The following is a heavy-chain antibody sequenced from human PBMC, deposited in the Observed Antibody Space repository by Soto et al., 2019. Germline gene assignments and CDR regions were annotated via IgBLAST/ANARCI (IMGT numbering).Heavy chain of an antibody. D-gene: IGHD3-22*01. CDR2: IIPIFGTA. V-gene: IGHV1-69*06. CDR1: GGTFSSYA. Sequence: QVQLVQSGAEVKKPGSSVKVSCKASGGTFSSYAISWVRQAPGQGLEWMGGIIPIFGTANYAQKFQGRVTITADKSTSTAYMELSSLRSEDTAVYYCATQAPSIVVVITASGFDFWGQGTLVTVSS. CDR3: ATQAPSIVVVITASGFDF. J-gene: IGHJ4*02.